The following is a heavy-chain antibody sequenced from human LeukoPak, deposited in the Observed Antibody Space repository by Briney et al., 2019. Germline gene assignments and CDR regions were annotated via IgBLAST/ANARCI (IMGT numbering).Heavy chain of an antibody. CDR1: GYTFTSYG. J-gene: IGHJ5*02. Sequence: ASVKVSCKASGYTFTSYGISWVRQAPGQGLEWMGWISAYNGNTNYAQKIQGRVTMTTDTSTSTAHMELRSLRADDTAVYYGARASPHSSSRSGWFDPWGQGTLVTVSS. V-gene: IGHV1-18*01. CDR2: ISAYNGNT. CDR3: ARASPHSSSRSGWFDP. D-gene: IGHD6-13*01.